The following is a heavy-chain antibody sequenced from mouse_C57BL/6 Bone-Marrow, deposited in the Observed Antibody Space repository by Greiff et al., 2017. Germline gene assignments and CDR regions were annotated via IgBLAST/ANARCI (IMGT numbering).Heavy chain of an antibody. D-gene: IGHD6-1*01. CDR3: AIEPLWYFDV. V-gene: IGHV1-7*01. CDR1: GYTFTSYC. Sequence: VQLVESGAELAKPGASVKLSCKASGYTFTSYCMHWVKQRSGQGLEWIGYINPSSGYTKYNQKFKDKATLTADKSSSTAYMQLSSLTYEDSAVYYCAIEPLWYFDVWGTGTTVTVSS. J-gene: IGHJ1*03. CDR2: INPSSGYT.